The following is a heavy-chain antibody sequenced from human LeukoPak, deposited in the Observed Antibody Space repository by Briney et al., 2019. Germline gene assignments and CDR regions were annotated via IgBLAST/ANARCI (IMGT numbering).Heavy chain of an antibody. CDR1: GYTFTSYD. CDR2: MNPNSGNT. V-gene: IGHV1-8*01. D-gene: IGHD3-10*01. Sequence: ASVKVSCKASGYTFTSYDINWVRQATGQGLKWMGWMNPNSGNTGYAQKFQGRVTMTRNTSISTAYMELSSLRSEDTAVYYCARGIPQSSGNWFDPWGQGTLVTVSS. J-gene: IGHJ5*02. CDR3: ARGIPQSSGNWFDP.